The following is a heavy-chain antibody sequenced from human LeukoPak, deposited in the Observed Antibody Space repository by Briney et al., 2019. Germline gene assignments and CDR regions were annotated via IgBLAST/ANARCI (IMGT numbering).Heavy chain of an antibody. CDR2: INHSGST. CDR3: ERAPPGDY. Sequence: SETLSLTCAVYGGSFSGYYWSWIRQPPGKGLEWIGEINHSGSTNYNPSLKSRVTISVDTSKNQFSLKLSSVTAADTAVYYCERAPPGDYWGQGTLVTVSS. V-gene: IGHV4-34*01. CDR1: GGSFSGYY. J-gene: IGHJ4*02.